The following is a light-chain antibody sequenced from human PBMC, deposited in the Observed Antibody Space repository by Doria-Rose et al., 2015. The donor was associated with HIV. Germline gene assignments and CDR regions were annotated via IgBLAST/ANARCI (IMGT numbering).Light chain of an antibody. CDR3: LQDYNLWT. J-gene: IGKJ1*01. CDR1: QGIRND. CDR2: AAS. Sequence: QSAPSLSASVGDRVTITCRASQGIRNDLDWYQQKPGKAPKLLIYAASSLQSGVPSRFSGSGSSTDFTLTISSLQPEDFATYYCLQDYNLWTFGQGTKVEIK. V-gene: IGKV1-6*02.